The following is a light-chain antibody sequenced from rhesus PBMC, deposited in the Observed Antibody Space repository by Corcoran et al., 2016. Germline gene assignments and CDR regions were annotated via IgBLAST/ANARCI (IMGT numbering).Light chain of an antibody. J-gene: IGKJ4*01. V-gene: IGKV1-19*01. CDR3: QQCYALPLT. CDR1: QDISSW. CDR2: FAA. Sequence: DIQMTQSPSSLSAPAGDKVTITCHASQDISSWLAWYQHKPGKAPKPLLNFAASLQSGVPSRFSGMGSGTDYTLTINSLQSEDFATYYCQQCYALPLTFGGGTKVELK.